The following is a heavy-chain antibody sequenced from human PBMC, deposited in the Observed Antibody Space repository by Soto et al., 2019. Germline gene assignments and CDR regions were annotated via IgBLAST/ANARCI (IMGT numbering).Heavy chain of an antibody. CDR1: GFSLTSGVG. D-gene: IGHD5-12*01. CDR2: IYWDDDK. V-gene: IGHV2-5*02. J-gene: IGHJ4*02. Sequence: QITLKESGPTLVRPPQTLTLTCTFSGFSLTSGVGVGWIRQPPGKALEWLALIYWDDDKRYSPSLKNRLTITKDTSKDQVVLTMTTVGPVDTATYFWAHMGPEIVTVGVNGGCDYWGQGTLFTVSS. CDR3: AHMGPEIVTVGVNGGCDY.